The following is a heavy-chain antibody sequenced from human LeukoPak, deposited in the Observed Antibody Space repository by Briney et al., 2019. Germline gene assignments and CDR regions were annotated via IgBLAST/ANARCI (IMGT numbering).Heavy chain of an antibody. CDR1: GYTFTSYG. CDR2: ISVYNGNT. V-gene: IGHV1-18*01. CDR3: ARVTDGDAFDI. Sequence: ASVKVSCKASGYTFTSYGISWVRQAPGQGLEWMGWISVYNGNTNFAQKLHGRVTMTTDTSTSTAYMELRSLRSDDTAVYYCARVTDGDAFDIWGQGTMVTVSS. J-gene: IGHJ3*02. D-gene: IGHD3-16*01.